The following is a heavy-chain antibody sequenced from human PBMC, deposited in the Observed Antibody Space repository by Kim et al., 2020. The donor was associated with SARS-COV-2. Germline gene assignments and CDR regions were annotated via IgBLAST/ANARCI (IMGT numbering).Heavy chain of an antibody. J-gene: IGHJ4*02. D-gene: IGHD3-10*01. CDR3: ANRFGEQFGGFDY. CDR2: ISGSGGST. Sequence: GGSLRLSCAASGFTFSSYAMSWVRQAPGKGLEWVSAISGSGGSTYYADSVKGRFTISRDNSKNTLYLQMNSLRAEDTAVYYCANRFGEQFGGFDYWGQGTLVTVSS. V-gene: IGHV3-23*01. CDR1: GFTFSSYA.